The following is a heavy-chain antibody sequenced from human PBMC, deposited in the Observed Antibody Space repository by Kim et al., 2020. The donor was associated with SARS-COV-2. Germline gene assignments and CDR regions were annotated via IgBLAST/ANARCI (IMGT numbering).Heavy chain of an antibody. V-gene: IGHV4-31*03. Sequence: SETLSLTCTVSGGSISSGGYYWSWIRQHPGKGLEWIGYIYYSGSTYYNPSLKSRVTISVDTSKNQFSLKLSSVTAADTAVYYCARDGESGALDVWGQGTTVTVSS. CDR2: IYYSGST. CDR1: GGSISSGGYY. D-gene: IGHD7-27*01. J-gene: IGHJ6*02. CDR3: ARDGESGALDV.